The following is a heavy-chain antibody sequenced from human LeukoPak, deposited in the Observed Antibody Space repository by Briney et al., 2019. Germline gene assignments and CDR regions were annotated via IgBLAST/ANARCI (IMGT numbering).Heavy chain of an antibody. CDR1: GGSISSYY. CDR2: IYYSGST. D-gene: IGHD6-19*01. J-gene: IGHJ6*02. CDR3: ARDLRAPRGWTDYYYYYGMDV. Sequence: PSETLSLTCTVSGGSISSYYWSWIRQPPGKGLEWIGYIYYSGSTNYNPSLKSRVTISVDTSKNQFSLKPSSVTAADTAVYYCARDLRAPRGWTDYYYYYGMDVWGQGTTVTVSS. V-gene: IGHV4-59*13.